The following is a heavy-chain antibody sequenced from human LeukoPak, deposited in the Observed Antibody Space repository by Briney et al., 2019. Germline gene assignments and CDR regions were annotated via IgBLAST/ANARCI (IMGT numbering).Heavy chain of an antibody. CDR2: INWNGGST. CDR3: ARVRRSSSWYYDAFDI. D-gene: IGHD6-13*01. Sequence: GGSLRLSCAASGFTFDDYGMSWVRQAPGKGLEWVSGINWNGGSTGYADSVKGQFTISRDNAKNSLYLQMNSLRAEDTALYYCARVRRSSSWYYDAFDIWGQGTMVTVSS. J-gene: IGHJ3*02. CDR1: GFTFDDYG. V-gene: IGHV3-20*04.